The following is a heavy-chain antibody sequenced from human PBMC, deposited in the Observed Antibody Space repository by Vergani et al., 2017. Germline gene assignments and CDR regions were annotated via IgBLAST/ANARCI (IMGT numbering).Heavy chain of an antibody. Sequence: QVHLNEAGPGLEKPSQTLSLTCTVSGASITSGSFYWSWIRQPAGKGLEWIGRIHASGTKNYNPSLRSRVTLSVDTSKNQLSLKMISMTAADTAVYYCVRDSWRSDLRGVYWFDTWGQGTLVSVSS. D-gene: IGHD3-10*01. CDR2: IHASGTK. CDR1: GASITSGSFY. J-gene: IGHJ5*02. CDR3: VRDSWRSDLRGVYWFDT. V-gene: IGHV4-61*02.